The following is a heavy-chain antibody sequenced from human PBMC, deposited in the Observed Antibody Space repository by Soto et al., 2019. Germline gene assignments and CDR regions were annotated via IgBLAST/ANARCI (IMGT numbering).Heavy chain of an antibody. CDR1: GGSISSYY. CDR2: IYYSGST. J-gene: IGHJ5*02. V-gene: IGHV4-59*08. CDR3: ARHIVVSTGSWVDP. Sequence: SETLSLTCTVPGGSISSYYWSWIRQPPGKGLEWIGYIYYSGSTNYNPSLKSRVTISVDTSKNQFSLKLSSVTAADTAVYYCARHIVVSTGSWVDPWGQGTLVTVS. D-gene: IGHD2-15*01.